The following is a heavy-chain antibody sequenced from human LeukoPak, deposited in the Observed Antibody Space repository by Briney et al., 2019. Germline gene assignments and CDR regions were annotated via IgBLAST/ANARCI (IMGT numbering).Heavy chain of an antibody. J-gene: IGHJ4*02. CDR3: AHRRGSSGTFDY. D-gene: IGHD6-19*01. V-gene: IGHV2-5*02. CDR2: LYWDDDK. CDR1: GGSISSSNYY. Sequence: TLSLTCTVSGGSISSSNYYWGWIRQPPGKALEWLALLYWDDDKSYSPSLKSRLTITKDTSKNQVVLIMTNMDPVDTATYYCAHRRGSSGTFDYWGQGTLVTVSS.